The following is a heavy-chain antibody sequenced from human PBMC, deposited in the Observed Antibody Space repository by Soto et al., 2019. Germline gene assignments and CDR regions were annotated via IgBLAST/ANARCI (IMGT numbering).Heavy chain of an antibody. CDR3: AREGGESSDGLYYFDS. V-gene: IGHV4-59*12. J-gene: IGHJ4*02. CDR1: GFTFSNSA. Sequence: VQLLEAGGGLAQPGGSLRLSGTASGFTFSNSAMTWVRQAQGKGLEGIGHIYYSGNTDYNPSLKSRLAISIDTSKNQFSLKLSSVTAADTAVYFCAREGGESSDGLYYFDSWGQGSLVTVSS. CDR2: IYYSGNT. D-gene: IGHD3-16*01.